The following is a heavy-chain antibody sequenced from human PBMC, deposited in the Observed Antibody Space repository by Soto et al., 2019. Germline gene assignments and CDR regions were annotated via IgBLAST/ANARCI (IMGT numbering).Heavy chain of an antibody. J-gene: IGHJ3*02. CDR3: AKDSPYYDSSGYYPDAFDI. CDR1: GFTFSSYW. CDR2: IKQDGSEK. Sequence: HPGGSLRLSCAASGFTFSSYWMSWVRQAPGKGLGWVANIKQDGSEKYYVDSVKGRFTISRDNAKNSLYLQMNSLRAEDTAVYYCAKDSPYYDSSGYYPDAFDIWGQGTMVTVSS. V-gene: IGHV3-7*03. D-gene: IGHD3-22*01.